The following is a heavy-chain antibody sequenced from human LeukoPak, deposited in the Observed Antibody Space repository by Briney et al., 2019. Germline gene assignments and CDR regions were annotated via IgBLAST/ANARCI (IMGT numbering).Heavy chain of an antibody. Sequence: GGSVKVSCKASGYTFTSYYMHWVRQAPGQGLEWMGIINPSGGSTSYAQKFQGRVTMTRDTSTSTVYMELSSLRSEDTAVYYCARDLGSGWDFDYWGQGTLVTVSS. CDR3: ARDLGSGWDFDY. D-gene: IGHD6-19*01. V-gene: IGHV1-46*01. J-gene: IGHJ4*02. CDR2: INPSGGST. CDR1: GYTFTSYY.